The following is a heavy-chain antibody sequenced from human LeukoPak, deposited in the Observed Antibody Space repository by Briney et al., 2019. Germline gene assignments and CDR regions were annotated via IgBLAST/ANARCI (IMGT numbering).Heavy chain of an antibody. V-gene: IGHV4-39*07. J-gene: IGHJ4*02. Sequence: TSETLSLTCTVSGGSVSSGSYYWGWIRQPPGKGLEWIGNIYYSGSTYYNPSLKSRVTISVETSKNQFSLKLSSVTAADTAVYYCARDGRFPPEVLPRYFDYWGQGTLVTVSS. CDR2: IYYSGST. CDR3: ARDGRFPPEVLPRYFDY. D-gene: IGHD1-26*01. CDR1: GGSVSSGSYY.